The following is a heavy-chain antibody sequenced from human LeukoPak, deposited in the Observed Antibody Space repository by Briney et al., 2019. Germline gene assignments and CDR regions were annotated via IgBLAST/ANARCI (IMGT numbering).Heavy chain of an antibody. CDR1: GYTFTGYY. Sequence: ASVKVSCKASGYTFTGYYMHWVRQAPGQGLEWMGWINPNSGGTNYAQKFQGRVTMTRDTSISTAYMELSSLRSEDTAVYYCARGGWGMATSTFDYWGQGTLVTVSS. CDR2: INPNSGGT. D-gene: IGHD5-24*01. J-gene: IGHJ4*02. V-gene: IGHV1-2*02. CDR3: ARGGWGMATSTFDY.